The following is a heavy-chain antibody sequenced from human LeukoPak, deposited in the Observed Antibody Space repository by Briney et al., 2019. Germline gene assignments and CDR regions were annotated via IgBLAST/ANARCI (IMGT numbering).Heavy chain of an antibody. Sequence: PGESLKFSCKGSGYSFTSYWIGWVRQMPGKGLEWMGIIYPGDSDTRYSPSFQGQVTISADKSISTAYLQWSSLKASDTAMYYCARRLYDSSGYHYPDYWGQGTLVTVSS. CDR1: GYSFTSYW. J-gene: IGHJ4*02. V-gene: IGHV5-51*01. CDR2: IYPGDSDT. D-gene: IGHD3-22*01. CDR3: ARRLYDSSGYHYPDY.